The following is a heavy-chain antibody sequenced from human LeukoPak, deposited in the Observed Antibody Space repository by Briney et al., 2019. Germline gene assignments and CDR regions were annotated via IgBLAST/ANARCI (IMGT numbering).Heavy chain of an antibody. Sequence: GGSLRLSCAASGFTFSSYGMHWVRQAPGKGLEWVAVISYDGSNKYYADSVKGRFTISRDNTKNSLYLQMNSLRTEDTAFYYCAKGYSSGWRDAFDIWGQGTMVTVSS. D-gene: IGHD6-19*01. CDR3: AKGYSSGWRDAFDI. J-gene: IGHJ3*02. CDR1: GFTFSSYG. CDR2: ISYDGSNK. V-gene: IGHV3-30*18.